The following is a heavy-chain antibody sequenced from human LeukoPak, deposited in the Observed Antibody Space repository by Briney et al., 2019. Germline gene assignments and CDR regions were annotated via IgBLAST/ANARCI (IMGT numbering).Heavy chain of an antibody. CDR2: ISAYNGNT. CDR3: AREEYSHYYYMDV. V-gene: IGHV1-18*01. Sequence: SSVKVSCKASGGTFSSYAISWVRQAPGQGLEWMGWISAYNGNTNYAQKLQGRVTMTTDTSTSTAYMELRSLRSDDTAVYYCAREEYSHYYYMDVWGKGTTVTVSS. CDR1: GGTFSSYA. D-gene: IGHD2/OR15-2a*01. J-gene: IGHJ6*03.